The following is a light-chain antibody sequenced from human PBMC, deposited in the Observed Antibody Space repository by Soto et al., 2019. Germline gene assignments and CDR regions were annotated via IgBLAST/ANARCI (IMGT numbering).Light chain of an antibody. CDR3: LQDYNYPFT. Sequence: AIQMTQSPSSLSASVGDRVTITCRASQGIKNDLGWYQQKPGKAPKLLISAASSLESGVPSRLSGSGSGTDFTLTITSLQPEDFATYYCLQDYNYPFTFGGGTRVEVK. J-gene: IGKJ4*01. CDR2: AAS. CDR1: QGIKND. V-gene: IGKV1-6*01.